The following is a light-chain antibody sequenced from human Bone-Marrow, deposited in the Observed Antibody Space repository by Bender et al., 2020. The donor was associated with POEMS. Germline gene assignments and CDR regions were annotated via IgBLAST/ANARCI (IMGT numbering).Light chain of an antibody. CDR1: SSNFGSYP. CDR3: GTWDDSMKGWV. Sequence: QSVLTQPPSASGTPGQRVTISCSGSSSNFGSYPVNWYQQLPGPAPKLVIFNNSHRPSGVPDLSSGSNSGTSASLPISGLLYDEEADVYCGTWDDSMKGWVFGGGTKLTVL. CDR2: NNS. V-gene: IGLV1-44*01. J-gene: IGLJ3*02.